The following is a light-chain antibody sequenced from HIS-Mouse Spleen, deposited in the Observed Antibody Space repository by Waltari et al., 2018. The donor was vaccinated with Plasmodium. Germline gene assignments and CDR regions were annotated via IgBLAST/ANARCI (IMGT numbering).Light chain of an antibody. CDR2: DAS. CDR3: QQFNSYPQGT. V-gene: IGKV1-13*02. Sequence: AIQLTQSPSSLSASVGDRVTITCRASQGISSALAWYQQKPGKAPKLLIYDASSLERGVPSRVSGSGSGTDVTLTISSLQPEDFATYYCQQFNSYPQGTFGQGTRLEIK. CDR1: QGISSA. J-gene: IGKJ5*01.